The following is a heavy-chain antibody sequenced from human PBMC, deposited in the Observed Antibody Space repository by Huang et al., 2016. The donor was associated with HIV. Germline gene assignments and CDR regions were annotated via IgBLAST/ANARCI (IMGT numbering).Heavy chain of an antibody. Sequence: QVQLVQSGAEVKKPGASVKVSCKASGYTFTNYAINWVRQAPGQSLEWMGWISGYNGKTNCAKKGQRRVTRTKDTSTSTAYMELRRLISDDTAVYYCARERYYYDRSGYYTPVEYFHHWGQGTLVTVSS. CDR2: ISGYNGKT. D-gene: IGHD3-22*01. J-gene: IGHJ1*01. CDR1: GYTFTNYA. CDR3: ARERYYYDRSGYYTPVEYFHH. V-gene: IGHV1-18*01.